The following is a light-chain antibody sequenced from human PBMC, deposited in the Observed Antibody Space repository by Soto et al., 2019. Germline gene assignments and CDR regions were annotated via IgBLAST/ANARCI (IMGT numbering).Light chain of an antibody. V-gene: IGLV2-14*03. CDR2: DVS. CDR1: SSDVGGYNY. J-gene: IGLJ1*01. Sequence: QSVLTQPASVSGSPGQSITISCTGTSSDVGGYNYVSWYQHHPGKAPELIIFDVSSRPSGVSNPFSGSKSGNTASLTISGLQPEDEADYYCSSYTTSNTRQIVFGTGTKVTVL. CDR3: SSYTTSNTRQIV.